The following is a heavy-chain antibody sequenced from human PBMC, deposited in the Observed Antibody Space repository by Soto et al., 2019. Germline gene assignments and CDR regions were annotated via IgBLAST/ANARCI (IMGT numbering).Heavy chain of an antibody. J-gene: IGHJ5*02. Sequence: SETLSLTCTVSGGSISSGGYYWSWIRQHPGKGLEWFGYIYYSGSTYYNPSLKSRVTISVDTSKNQFSLKLSSVTAADTAVYYCARDRANYYDSSGPRGHNWFDPWGQGTLVTVSS. CDR1: GGSISSGGYY. CDR2: IYYSGST. D-gene: IGHD3-22*01. V-gene: IGHV4-31*03. CDR3: ARDRANYYDSSGPRGHNWFDP.